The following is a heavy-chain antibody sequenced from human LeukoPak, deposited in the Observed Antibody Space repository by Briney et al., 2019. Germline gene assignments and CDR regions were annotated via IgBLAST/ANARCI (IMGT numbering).Heavy chain of an antibody. J-gene: IGHJ4*02. Sequence: GGSLTLSWAASGFTFSSYSMNWGRQAPGKGLEWLSYISYNSGTYYADSVKGRFTISRDNGKNLLYLQMNRLRAEDTAMYYCATHRRSADGDPNLDVYWGQGTVVTVSS. D-gene: IGHD6-13*01. V-gene: IGHV3-48*04. CDR2: ISYNSGT. CDR1: GFTFSSYS. CDR3: ATHRRSADGDPNLDVY.